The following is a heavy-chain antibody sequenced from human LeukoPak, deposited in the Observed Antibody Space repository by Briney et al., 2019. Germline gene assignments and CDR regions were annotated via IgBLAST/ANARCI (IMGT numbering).Heavy chain of an antibody. CDR2: IEQDGSER. J-gene: IGHJ5*02. CDR1: GFTFRTYW. V-gene: IGHV3-7*01. Sequence: GGSLRLSCAASGFTFRTYWMAWVRQAPGKGLEWVATIEQDGSERYYVDSVKGRFTISRDNAKNSLYVQMNSLRDEDTAVYYCAGARGWEFSSWGQGTLVTVSS. CDR3: AGARGWEFSS. D-gene: IGHD1-26*01.